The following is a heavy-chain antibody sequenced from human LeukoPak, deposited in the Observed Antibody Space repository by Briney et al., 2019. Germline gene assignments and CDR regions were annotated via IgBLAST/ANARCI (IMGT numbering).Heavy chain of an antibody. CDR2: ISSAGIYM. D-gene: IGHD6-13*01. CDR1: GFTFSSYT. V-gene: IGHV3-21*01. CDR3: SRDRQQLLDYFYHYAMDV. J-gene: IGHJ6*02. Sequence: GGSLRLSCAASGFTFSSYTMNWVRQAPGKGLEWVSSISSAGIYMYYADSVKGRFTISRDNAKNSLYLEMDSLRAEDTALYYCSRDRQQLLDYFYHYAMDVWGQGTTVTASS.